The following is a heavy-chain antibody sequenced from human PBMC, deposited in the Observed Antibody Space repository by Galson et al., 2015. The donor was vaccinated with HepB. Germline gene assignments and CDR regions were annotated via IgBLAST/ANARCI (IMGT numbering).Heavy chain of an antibody. J-gene: IGHJ4*02. V-gene: IGHV1-69*13. D-gene: IGHD3-22*01. Sequence: SVKVSCKASGGTFSSYAISWVRQAPGQGLEWMGGIIPIFGTANYAQKFQGRVTITADESTSTAYMELSSLRSEDTAVYYCARVRGYYDSSGYYYPYYFDYWGQGTLVTVSS. CDR1: GGTFSSYA. CDR2: IIPIFGTA. CDR3: ARVRGYYDSSGYYYPYYFDY.